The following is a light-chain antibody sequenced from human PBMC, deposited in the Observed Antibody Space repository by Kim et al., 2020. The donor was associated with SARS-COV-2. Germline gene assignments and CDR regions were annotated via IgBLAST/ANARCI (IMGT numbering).Light chain of an antibody. V-gene: IGKV1-12*01. CDR2: GAS. J-gene: IGKJ4*01. CDR3: QQTDTFPLT. CDR1: QGISSW. Sequence: ASVGDRVTIPCRASQGISSWLAWYQQKPGEAPILLIYGASSLQRGVPSRFSGSGSGTDFTLTISSLQPEDSAAYYCQQTDTFPLTFGGGTKVDIK.